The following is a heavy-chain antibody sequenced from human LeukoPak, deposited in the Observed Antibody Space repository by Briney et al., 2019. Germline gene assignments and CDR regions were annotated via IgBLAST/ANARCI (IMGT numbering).Heavy chain of an antibody. CDR2: IIPIFGTA. D-gene: IGHD6-6*01. CDR1: GGTFSSYA. Sequence: ASVKVSCKASGGTFSSYAISWVRQAPGQGLEWMGGIIPIFGTANYAQNFQGRVTITTDESTSTAYMELSSLRSEDTAVYYCARSIAARPIPHYYYYYMDVWGTGTTVTVSS. J-gene: IGHJ6*03. CDR3: ARSIAARPIPHYYYYYMDV. V-gene: IGHV1-69*05.